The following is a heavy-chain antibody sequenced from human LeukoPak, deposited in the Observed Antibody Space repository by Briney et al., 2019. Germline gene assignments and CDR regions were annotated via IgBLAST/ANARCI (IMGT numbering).Heavy chain of an antibody. CDR3: ARTKGYFDL. V-gene: IGHV6-1*01. CDR2: TYYRSKWYN. CDR1: GDSVSSNSAA. Sequence: SQTLSLTCAISGDSVSSNSAAWNWTRQSPSRGLEWLGRTYYRSKWYNEYAVSVRGRITINPDTSKNQFSLHLNSVTPEDTAVYYCARTKGYFDLWGRGTLVTVSS. D-gene: IGHD2-8*01. J-gene: IGHJ2*01.